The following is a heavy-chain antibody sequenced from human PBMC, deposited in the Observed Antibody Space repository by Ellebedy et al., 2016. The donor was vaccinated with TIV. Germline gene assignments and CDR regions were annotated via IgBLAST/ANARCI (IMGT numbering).Heavy chain of an antibody. CDR2: IYYSGST. J-gene: IGHJ5*02. Sequence: SETLSLTCTVSGGSISSYYWSWIRQPPGKGLEWIGYIYYSGSTNYNPSLKSRVTISVDTSKNQFSLKLSSVTAADTAVYYCARLSIGYCSSTSCWGFDPWGLGTLVSVSS. CDR3: ARLSIGYCSSTSCWGFDP. CDR1: GGSISSYY. D-gene: IGHD2-2*01. V-gene: IGHV4-59*01.